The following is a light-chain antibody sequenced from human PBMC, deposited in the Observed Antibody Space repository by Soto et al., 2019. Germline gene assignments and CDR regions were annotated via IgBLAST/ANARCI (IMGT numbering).Light chain of an antibody. CDR1: QSVSSY. J-gene: IGKJ4*01. CDR3: QKRSNWCT. V-gene: IGKV3-11*01. Sequence: EIVLTQSPSTLSLSPGERSTLSCRAIQSVSSYLAWYQQKPGQSPMLPIYYASNRATGIPARLSGSGSGTDFTLTISSLEPEDFEVYYCQKRSNWCTFGGGTKVDIK. CDR2: YAS.